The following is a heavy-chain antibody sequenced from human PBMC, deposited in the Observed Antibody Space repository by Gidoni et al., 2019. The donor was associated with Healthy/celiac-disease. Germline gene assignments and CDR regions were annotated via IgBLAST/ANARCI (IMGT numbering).Heavy chain of an antibody. CDR3: ASLEDIVVVPAAEFDY. D-gene: IGHD2-2*01. CDR2: ISGSGGST. CDR1: GFTFSSYA. Sequence: EVQLVESGGGLVQPGGSLRLSCAASGFTFSSYAMSWVRQAPGKGLEWVSAISGSGGSTYYADSVKGRFTISRDNSKNTLYLQMNSLRAEDTAVYYCASLEDIVVVPAAEFDYWGQGTLVTVSS. J-gene: IGHJ4*02. V-gene: IGHV3-23*04.